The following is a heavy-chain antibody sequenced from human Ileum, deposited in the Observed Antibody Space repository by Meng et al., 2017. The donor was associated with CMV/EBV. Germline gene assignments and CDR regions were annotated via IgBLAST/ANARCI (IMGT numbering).Heavy chain of an antibody. D-gene: IGHD3-22*01. CDR2: INPNSGGT. J-gene: IGHJ6*02. CDR1: GYTFIDRY. CDR3: ARGDSSGYFSDYYGMDV. Sequence: ASVKVSCKASGYTFIDRYMHWLRQAPGQGLEWMGWINPNSGGTNYAQKFQGRVTMTRDTSIGTAFMELTRLRSDDTAVYYCARGDSSGYFSDYYGMDVWGQGITVTVSS. V-gene: IGHV1-2*02.